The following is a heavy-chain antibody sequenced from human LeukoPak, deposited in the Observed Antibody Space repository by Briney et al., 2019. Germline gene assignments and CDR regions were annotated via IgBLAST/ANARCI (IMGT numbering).Heavy chain of an antibody. CDR1: GFTFSKYW. CDR2: ISSDGSST. D-gene: IGHD2-15*01. Sequence: PGGSLRLSCAASGFTFSKYWMHWVRQAPGKGLVWVARISSDGSSTNHADSVKGRITISRDNAKSSLFLQMNSLRDEDTAVYYCAVEGYCSGGSCYTNWFDPWGQGTLVTVSS. V-gene: IGHV3-74*01. J-gene: IGHJ5*02. CDR3: AVEGYCSGGSCYTNWFDP.